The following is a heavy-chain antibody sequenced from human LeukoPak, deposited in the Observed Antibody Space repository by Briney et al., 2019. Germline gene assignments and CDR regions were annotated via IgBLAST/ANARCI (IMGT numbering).Heavy chain of an antibody. CDR2: IYYSGST. CDR1: GGSVSSGSYY. V-gene: IGHV4-61*01. D-gene: IGHD4-11*01. CDR3: ARGDYSNRFQH. Sequence: SETLSLTCTVSGGSVSSGSYYWSWIRQPPGKGLEWIGYIYYSGSTNYNPSLKSRVTISVDTSKNQFSLKLSSVTAADTAVYYCARGDYSNRFQHWGQGTLVTVSS. J-gene: IGHJ1*01.